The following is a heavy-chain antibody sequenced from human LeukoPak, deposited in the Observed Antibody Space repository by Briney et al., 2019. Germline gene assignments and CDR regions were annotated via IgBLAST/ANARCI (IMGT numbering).Heavy chain of an antibody. Sequence: GGSLRLSCAASGFTFSTYSMNRVRQAPGKGLEWVSSISSSSTYIYYADSVNARFTISRDNAKNSLYLQMNSLRAEDTAVYYCAREYSSSSGGQGTLVTVSS. D-gene: IGHD6-6*01. CDR2: ISSSSTYI. CDR3: AREYSSSS. J-gene: IGHJ4*02. V-gene: IGHV3-21*01. CDR1: GFTFSTYS.